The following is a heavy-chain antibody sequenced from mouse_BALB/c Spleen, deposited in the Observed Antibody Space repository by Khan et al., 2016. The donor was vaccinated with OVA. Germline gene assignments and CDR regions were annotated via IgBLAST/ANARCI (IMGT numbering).Heavy chain of an antibody. CDR3: ARENYYGRTSYAMDY. Sequence: DLVKPGASVKLSCKASGYTFTSYWINWIKQRPGQGLEWIGRIAPGSGSAYYTEMFKGKATLTVDTSSSTAYIQLSSLSSDDSAVYFCARENYYGRTSYAMDYGGQGASVTGSS. D-gene: IGHD1-1*01. J-gene: IGHJ4*01. CDR2: IAPGSGSA. V-gene: IGHV1S41*01. CDR1: GYTFTSYW.